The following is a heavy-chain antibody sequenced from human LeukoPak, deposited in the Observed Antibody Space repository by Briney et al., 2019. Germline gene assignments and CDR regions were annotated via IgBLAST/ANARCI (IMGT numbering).Heavy chain of an antibody. V-gene: IGHV3-48*02. Sequence: GGSLRLSCAASGFTFSSYSMNWVRQAPGKGLVWVSYISSSSSTIYYADSVKGRFTISRDNAKNSLYLQMNSLRDEDTAVYYCARAMITFGGVIVSLDYWGQGTLVTVSS. CDR1: GFTFSSYS. J-gene: IGHJ4*02. CDR3: ARAMITFGGVIVSLDY. CDR2: ISSSSSTI. D-gene: IGHD3-16*02.